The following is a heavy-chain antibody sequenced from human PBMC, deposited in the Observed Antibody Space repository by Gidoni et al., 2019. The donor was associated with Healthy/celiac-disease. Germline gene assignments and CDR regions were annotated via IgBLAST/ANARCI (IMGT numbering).Heavy chain of an antibody. CDR2: IKHSGST. CDR1: GGSFIGYY. D-gene: IGHD6-13*01. Sequence: QVQLQQWGAGLLKPPETLSLTCAVYGGSFIGYYWSWTRQPPGKGLEWIGEIKHSGSTNYNPSLKSRVTISVDTSKNQFCLKMSSGTAADTAVDYCASVAVAAAGTPFDYWGQGTLVTVSS. V-gene: IGHV4-34*01. CDR3: ASVAVAAAGTPFDY. J-gene: IGHJ4*02.